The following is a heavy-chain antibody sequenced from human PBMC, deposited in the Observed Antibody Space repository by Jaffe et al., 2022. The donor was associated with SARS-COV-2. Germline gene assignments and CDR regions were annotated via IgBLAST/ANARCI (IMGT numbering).Heavy chain of an antibody. V-gene: IGHV4-4*02. D-gene: IGHD2-8*01. CDR1: GGSISSSNW. CDR2: IYHSGST. J-gene: IGHJ6*02. Sequence: QVQLQESGPGLVKPSGTLSLTCAVSGGSISSSNWWSWVRQPPGKGLEWIGEIYHSGSTNYNPSLKSRVTISVDKSKNQFSLKLSSVTAADTAVYYCARRSHCTNGVCYMRGRGSTYGMDVWGQGTTVTVSS. CDR3: ARRSHCTNGVCYMRGRGSTYGMDV.